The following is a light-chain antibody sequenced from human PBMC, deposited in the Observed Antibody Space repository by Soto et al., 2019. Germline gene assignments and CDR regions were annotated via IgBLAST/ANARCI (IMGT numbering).Light chain of an antibody. J-gene: IGLJ1*01. Sequence: QSVLTQPPSVSAAPGQRVTISCTGSSSNIGAGYEAHWYQQVPGTAPKLLIYENNNRPSGVPDRFSGSKSGTSASLAITGLQAEDEAEYYCQSYDSSLSGYVFGTGTKLTGL. CDR1: SSNIGAGYE. V-gene: IGLV1-40*01. CDR3: QSYDSSLSGYV. CDR2: ENN.